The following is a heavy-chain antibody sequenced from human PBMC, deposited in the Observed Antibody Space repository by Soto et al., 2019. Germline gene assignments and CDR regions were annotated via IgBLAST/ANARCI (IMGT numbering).Heavy chain of an antibody. CDR2: IYYSGST. CDR3: ARDGGAAAGKYNWFDP. Sequence: SETLSLTCTVSGGSISSYYWSWIRQPPGKGLEWIGYIYYSGSTNYNPSLKSRVTISVDTSKNQFSRKLSSVTAADTAVYYCARDGGAAAGKYNWFDPWGQGTLVTVSS. V-gene: IGHV4-59*01. CDR1: GGSISSYY. J-gene: IGHJ5*02. D-gene: IGHD6-13*01.